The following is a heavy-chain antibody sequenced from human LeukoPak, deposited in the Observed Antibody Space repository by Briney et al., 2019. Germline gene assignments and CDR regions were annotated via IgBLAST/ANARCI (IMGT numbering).Heavy chain of an antibody. Sequence: SQTLSLTCAISGDSFSSNSAAWNWIRQSPSRGLEWLGRTYYRSKWYNDYAVSVKSRITINPDTSKNQFSLQLNSVTPEDTAVYYCVRGGLYSSTWVFDYWGQGTLVTVSS. CDR2: TYYRSKWYN. D-gene: IGHD6-13*01. J-gene: IGHJ4*02. CDR3: VRGGLYSSTWVFDY. CDR1: GDSFSSNSAA. V-gene: IGHV6-1*01.